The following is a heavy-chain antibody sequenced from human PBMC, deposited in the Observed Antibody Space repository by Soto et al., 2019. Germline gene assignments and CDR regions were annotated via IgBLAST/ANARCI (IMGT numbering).Heavy chain of an antibody. CDR3: ARDYYRFNSGYGFSMDV. CDR1: GFTFSSYA. J-gene: IGHJ6*02. Sequence: QVQLVESGGGVVQPGRSLRLSCAASGFTFSSYAMHWVRQAPGKGLEWVAVISYDGSNKYYADSVKGRFTISRDNSKNTLYLQMNSMRAEDTAVYYCARDYYRFNSGYGFSMDVCCQGTTVNVSS. D-gene: IGHD5-12*01. V-gene: IGHV3-30-3*01. CDR2: ISYDGSNK.